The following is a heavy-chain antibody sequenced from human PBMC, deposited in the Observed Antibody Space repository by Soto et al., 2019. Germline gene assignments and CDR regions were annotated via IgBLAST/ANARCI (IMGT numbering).Heavy chain of an antibody. Sequence: SETLSLTCTVSGGSISSGGYYWSWIRQPPGKGLEWIGYIYYSGSTYYNPSLKSRVTISVDTSKNQFSLKLSSVTAADTAVYYCAREYYYDSSGYSPDAFDIWGQGTMVTVSS. CDR2: IYYSGST. CDR3: AREYYYDSSGYSPDAFDI. V-gene: IGHV4-30-4*01. D-gene: IGHD3-22*01. J-gene: IGHJ3*02. CDR1: GGSISSGGYY.